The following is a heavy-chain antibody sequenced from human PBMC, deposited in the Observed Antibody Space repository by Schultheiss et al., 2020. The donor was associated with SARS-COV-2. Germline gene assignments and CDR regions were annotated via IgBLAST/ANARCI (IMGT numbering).Heavy chain of an antibody. D-gene: IGHD4-17*01. J-gene: IGHJ5*02. CDR1: GFTFSSYA. CDR2: ISYDGSNK. CDR3: ARVGFYGDYSS. V-gene: IGHV3-30-3*01. Sequence: GGSLRLSCAASGFTFSSYAMHWVRQAPGKGLEWVAVISYDGSNKYYADSVKGRFTISRDNSKNTLYLQMNSLRAEDTAVYYCARVGFYGDYSSWGQGTLVTVSS.